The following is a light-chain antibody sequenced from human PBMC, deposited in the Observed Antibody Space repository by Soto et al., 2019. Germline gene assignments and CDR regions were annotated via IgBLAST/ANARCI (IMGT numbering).Light chain of an antibody. CDR1: QSVSSN. Sequence: EIVMTQSPATLSVSPGERATLSCRASQSVSSNLAWYQQKPGQDPRLLIYGASTRATGIPARFIGSGSGTEFTITISSLQSEDFAVYYCQQYNNWPPLTFGGGTKVEIK. J-gene: IGKJ4*01. CDR3: QQYNNWPPLT. CDR2: GAS. V-gene: IGKV3-15*01.